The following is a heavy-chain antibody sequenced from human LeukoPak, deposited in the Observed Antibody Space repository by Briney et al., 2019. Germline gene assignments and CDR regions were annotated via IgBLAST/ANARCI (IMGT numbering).Heavy chain of an antibody. CDR2: ISYDGTNK. CDR3: ARGGDYDFFDY. D-gene: IGHD5-12*01. J-gene: IGHJ4*02. CDR1: GFTFDDYG. Sequence: GGSLRLSCAASGFTFDDYGMHWVRQAPGKGPEWLAVISYDGTNKYYADSVKGRFTISRDNSKNTLSLQMNSLRVEDTAVYYCARGGDYDFFDYWGQGTLVTVSS. V-gene: IGHV3-30*03.